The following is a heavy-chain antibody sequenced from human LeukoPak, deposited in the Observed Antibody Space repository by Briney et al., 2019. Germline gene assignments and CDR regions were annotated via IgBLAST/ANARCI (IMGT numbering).Heavy chain of an antibody. Sequence: PGGSLRLSCAASGFTFSSYAMSWVCQAPGKGLEWVSYISGTTITIHYADSVKGRFTISRDNVKNSLYLQMNSLRAEDTAVYYCARARMDYFDYWGQGTLVTVSS. V-gene: IGHV3-48*04. D-gene: IGHD2-2*03. CDR2: ISGTTITI. CDR1: GFTFSSYA. J-gene: IGHJ4*02. CDR3: ARARMDYFDY.